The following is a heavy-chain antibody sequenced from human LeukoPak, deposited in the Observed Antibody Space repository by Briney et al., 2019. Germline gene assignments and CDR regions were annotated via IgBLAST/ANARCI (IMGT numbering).Heavy chain of an antibody. J-gene: IGHJ6*02. CDR3: ARVLSGNDYDTLDA. CDR2: IDQGGSTT. Sequence: PGGSLRLSCVASGFTISSYWMDWVRQTPGKGLEWLANIDQGGSTTYYVDYVKGRFSISRDNAKNSLYQQMNNLRAEDTATYYCARVLSGNDYDTLDAWGQGTTVTVS. V-gene: IGHV3-7*01. D-gene: IGHD5-12*01. CDR1: GFTISSYW.